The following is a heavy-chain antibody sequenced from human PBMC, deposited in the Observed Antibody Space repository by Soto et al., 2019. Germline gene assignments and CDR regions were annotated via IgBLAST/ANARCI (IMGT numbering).Heavy chain of an antibody. J-gene: IGHJ4*02. D-gene: IGHD5-18*01. Sequence: EVVLLESGGGLVQPGGSLRLSCEVSGVAFSFYSMSWVRQAPGKGLEWVASISGNGGSTYYAASGKGRFTFSRDNSKNTVYLQMNSLRAEDTAVYYCVRGYSYVWGQGTLVTVSS. CDR3: VRGYSYV. CDR1: GVAFSFYS. CDR2: ISGNGGST. V-gene: IGHV3-23*01.